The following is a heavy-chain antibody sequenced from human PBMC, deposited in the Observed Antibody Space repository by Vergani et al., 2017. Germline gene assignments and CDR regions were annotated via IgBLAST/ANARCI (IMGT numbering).Heavy chain of an antibody. CDR2: IYHSGST. J-gene: IGHJ6*03. CDR1: GYSISSGYY. D-gene: IGHD6-6*01. V-gene: IGHV4-38-2*01. Sequence: QVQLPESGPGLVKPSETLSLTCAVSGYSISSGYYWGWIRQPPGKGLEWIGSIYHSGSTNYNPSLKSRVTISVDTSKNQFALKLSSVTAADTAVYYCARAAIAARPPSYYYDMDVWGKGP. CDR3: ARAAIAARPPSYYYDMDV.